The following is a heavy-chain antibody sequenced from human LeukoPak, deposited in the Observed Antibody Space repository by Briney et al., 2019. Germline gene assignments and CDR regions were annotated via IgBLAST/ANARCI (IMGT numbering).Heavy chain of an antibody. CDR1: GGSLSSYY. V-gene: IGHV4-59*01. J-gene: IGHJ3*02. D-gene: IGHD3-22*01. CDR3: ATIYGSSGYEAFDI. Sequence: PSETLSLTCTVSGGSLSSYYWSWIRQPPGKGLEWMGHIYYSGSTNYNPSLKSRVTISVDTSKNQFSLKLSSVTAAGTAVYYCATIYGSSGYEAFDIWGQGTMVTVSS. CDR2: IYYSGST.